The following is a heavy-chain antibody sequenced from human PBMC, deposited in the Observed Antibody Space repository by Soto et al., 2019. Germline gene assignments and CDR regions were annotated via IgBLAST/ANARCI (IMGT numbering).Heavy chain of an antibody. CDR3: ARDVLAARLDNYFDY. Sequence: GGSLSLSCAASGFPFSSYAMHWVRQAPGKGLEWVAVISYDGSNKYYADSVKGRFTISRDNSKNTLYLQMNSLRAEDTAVYYCARDVLAARLDNYFDYWGQGTLVTVSS. CDR2: ISYDGSNK. J-gene: IGHJ4*02. V-gene: IGHV3-30-3*01. D-gene: IGHD6-6*01. CDR1: GFPFSSYA.